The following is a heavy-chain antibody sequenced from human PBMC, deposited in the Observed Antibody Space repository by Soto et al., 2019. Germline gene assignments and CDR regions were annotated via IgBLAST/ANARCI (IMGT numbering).Heavy chain of an antibody. D-gene: IGHD5-18*01. CDR1: GYTFTSYY. J-gene: IGHJ6*02. Sequence: QVQLVQSGAEVKKPGASVKVSCKASGYTFTSYYMHWVRQAPGQGLEWMGIINPSGGSTSYAQKFQGRVTMTRDTSTSTVYMELSSLRSEDTAVYYCARPFRGIQLWGHWGMDVGGQGTTVTVSS. CDR3: ARPFRGIQLWGHWGMDV. V-gene: IGHV1-46*01. CDR2: INPSGGST.